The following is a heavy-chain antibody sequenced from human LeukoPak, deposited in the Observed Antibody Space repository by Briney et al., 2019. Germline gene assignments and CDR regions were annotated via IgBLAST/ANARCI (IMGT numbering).Heavy chain of an antibody. CDR1: GFTFSSYG. CDR3: AYGGVYACTG. Sequence: GGSLRLSCAASGFTFSSYGMHWVRQAPGKGLEWVAVISYDGSNKYYADSVKGRFTISRDNSKNTLYLQMNSLRAEDTAVYYCAYGGVYACTGWDQGTLVTVSS. D-gene: IGHD2-8*01. CDR2: ISYDGSNK. J-gene: IGHJ4*02. V-gene: IGHV3-30*03.